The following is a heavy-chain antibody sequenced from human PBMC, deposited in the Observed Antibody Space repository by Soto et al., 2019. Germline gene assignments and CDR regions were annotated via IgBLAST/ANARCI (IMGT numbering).Heavy chain of an antibody. J-gene: IGHJ4*01. CDR2: IYYSGT. V-gene: IGHV4-59*01. Sequence: SETLSLTCTVSGASSSNYHWNWIGQPPGKGLEWIGYIYYSGTYYNPSLTSRVSMSLDTSKTQFSLNLKSVNTSDTAVYFCALGGFNYGRPFDFWGHGTQVTVS. CDR1: GASSSNYH. D-gene: IGHD5-18*01. CDR3: ALGGFNYGRPFDF.